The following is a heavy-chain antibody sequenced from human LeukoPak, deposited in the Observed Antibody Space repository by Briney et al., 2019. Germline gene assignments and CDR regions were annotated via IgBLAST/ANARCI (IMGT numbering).Heavy chain of an antibody. J-gene: IGHJ5*02. CDR2: INHSGST. D-gene: IGHD6-13*01. V-gene: IGHV4-34*01. CDR1: GGSFSGYY. CDR3: ARRIAAAAHNWFDP. Sequence: SETLSLTCAVYGGSFSGYYLSWIRQPPGKGLEWIGEINHSGSTNYNPSLKSRVTISVDTSKNQFSLKLSSVTAADTAVYYCARRIAAAAHNWFDPWGQGTLVTVSS.